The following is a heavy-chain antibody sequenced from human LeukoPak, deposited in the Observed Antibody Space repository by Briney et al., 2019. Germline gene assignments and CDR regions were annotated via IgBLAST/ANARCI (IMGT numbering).Heavy chain of an antibody. D-gene: IGHD4-17*01. CDR1: VGTFSSYA. CDR2: IIPILGIA. V-gene: IGHV1-69*04. CDR3: ARVMDYGDYAFDY. Sequence: GASVKVSCKASVGTFSSYAISWGREAPGQGDEWMGRIIPILGIANYAQKFQGRVTITADKSTSTAYMELSSLRSEDTAVYYCARVMDYGDYAFDYWGQGTLVTVSS. J-gene: IGHJ4*02.